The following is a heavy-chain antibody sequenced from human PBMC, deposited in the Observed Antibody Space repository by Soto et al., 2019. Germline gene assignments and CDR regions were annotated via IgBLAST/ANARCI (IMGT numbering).Heavy chain of an antibody. Sequence: GASVKGYCKAAGYTFTSYDINWVRQANGQGLEWMGWMNPNSGNTGYAQKFQGRVTMTRNTSISTAYMELSSLRSEDTAVYYCARWGSGWYGYYYYGTDVWGQGTTVTVSS. V-gene: IGHV1-8*01. D-gene: IGHD6-19*01. J-gene: IGHJ6*02. CDR2: MNPNSGNT. CDR1: GYTFTSYD. CDR3: ARWGSGWYGYYYYGTDV.